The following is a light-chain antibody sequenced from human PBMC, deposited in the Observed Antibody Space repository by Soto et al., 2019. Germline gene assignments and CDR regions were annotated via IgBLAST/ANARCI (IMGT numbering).Light chain of an antibody. CDR1: SSDVGGYNY. V-gene: IGLV2-14*01. CDR2: DVS. CDR3: SSYTSSSTV. J-gene: IGLJ2*01. Sequence: QSVLTQPASVSGSPGQSITISCTGTSSDVGGYNYVSLYQQHPGKAPKLMIYDVSNRPSGVSNRFSGSKSGDTASLPISWLQAEDGADYYCSSYTSSSTVFGRGTKVTVL.